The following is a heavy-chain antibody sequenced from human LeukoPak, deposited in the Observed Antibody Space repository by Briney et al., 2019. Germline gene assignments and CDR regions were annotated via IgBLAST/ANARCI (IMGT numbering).Heavy chain of an antibody. V-gene: IGHV4-59*01. Sequence: PSETLSLTCTVSGGSISSYYWTWIRQPPGKGLDWIGYISYSGSAKYNPSLQSRVTISLDTSKTQFSLKLSSVTAADTAVYFCARAHMVHDLLTGYNSGAMDVWGPGTTVTVSS. D-gene: IGHD3-9*01. CDR3: ARAHMVHDLLTGYNSGAMDV. J-gene: IGHJ6*02. CDR1: GGSISSYY. CDR2: ISYSGSA.